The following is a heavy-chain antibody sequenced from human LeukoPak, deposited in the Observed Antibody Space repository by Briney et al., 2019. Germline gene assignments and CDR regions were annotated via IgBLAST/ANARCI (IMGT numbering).Heavy chain of an antibody. Sequence: PSETLSLTCTVSGGSISSYYWSWIREPPGKGLEWIGYIYYSGSTNYNPSLKSRVTISVDTSKNQFSLKLSSVTAADTAVYYCARGHSGWSLNYYGMDVWGQGTTVTVSS. CDR2: IYYSGST. V-gene: IGHV4-59*01. CDR3: ARGHSGWSLNYYGMDV. D-gene: IGHD6-19*01. CDR1: GGSISSYY. J-gene: IGHJ6*02.